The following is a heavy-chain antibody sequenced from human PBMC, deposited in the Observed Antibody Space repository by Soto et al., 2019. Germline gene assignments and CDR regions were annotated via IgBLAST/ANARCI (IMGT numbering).Heavy chain of an antibody. J-gene: IGHJ5*02. V-gene: IGHV4-4*07. Sequence: SETLSLTCTVSGGSITNYSWSWIRQPAGKGLEWIGSMYTKERTNYNPSFKSRVTMSVDTSKNQFSLKLNAVTAADTAVYYCARDDYKDGGNNWFDPWGQGTLVTVSS. CDR2: MYTKERT. D-gene: IGHD3-16*01. CDR1: GGSITNYS. CDR3: ARDDYKDGGNNWFDP.